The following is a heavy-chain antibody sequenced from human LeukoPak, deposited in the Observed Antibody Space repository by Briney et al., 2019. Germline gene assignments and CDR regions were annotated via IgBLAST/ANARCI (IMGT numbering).Heavy chain of an antibody. Sequence: ASVKVSCKASGYTFTSYDINWVRQATGQGLEWMGWMNPNSGNTGYAQKFQGRVTMTRNTSISTAYMELRSLRSDDTAVYYCAIFGVVIKYYFDYWGQGTLVTVSS. CDR2: MNPNSGNT. CDR1: GYTFTSYD. J-gene: IGHJ4*02. CDR3: AIFGVVIKYYFDY. D-gene: IGHD3-3*01. V-gene: IGHV1-8*01.